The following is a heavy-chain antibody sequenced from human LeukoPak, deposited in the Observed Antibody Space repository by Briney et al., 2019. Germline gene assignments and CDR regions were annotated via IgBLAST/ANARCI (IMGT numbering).Heavy chain of an antibody. V-gene: IGHV3-33*01. CDR3: ARTTRAMVANFDY. D-gene: IGHD5-18*01. CDR1: GFTFSSYG. Sequence: GGSLRLSCAASGFTFSSYGMHWVRQAPGKGLEWVAVIWYDGSNKYYADSLKGRFTISRDNSKNTLYLQMNSLRAEDTAVYYCARTTRAMVANFDYWGQGTLVTVSS. CDR2: IWYDGSNK. J-gene: IGHJ4*02.